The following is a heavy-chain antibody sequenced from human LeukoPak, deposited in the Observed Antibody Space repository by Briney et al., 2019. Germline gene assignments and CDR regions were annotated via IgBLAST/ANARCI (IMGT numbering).Heavy chain of an antibody. J-gene: IGHJ4*02. CDR1: GFTFSIYA. V-gene: IGHV3-23*01. D-gene: IGHD3-10*01. CDR2: ISGSGSNT. CDR3: ANRGPYYFDN. Sequence: PGGSLRLSCAASGFTFSIYAMSWVRQAPGKGLEWVSAISGSGSNTYYADSVKGRFTISRDNSKNTLYLQMNSLRAEDTAVYYCANRGPYYFDNWGQGTLVTVS.